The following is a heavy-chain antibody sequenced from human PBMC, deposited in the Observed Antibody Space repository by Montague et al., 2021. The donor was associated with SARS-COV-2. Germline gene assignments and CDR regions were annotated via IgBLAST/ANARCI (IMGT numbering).Heavy chain of an antibody. Sequence: SLRLSCAASGFTFSSYSMNWVRQAPGKGLEWVSSISSSSSYIYYADSVKGRFTISRDNAKNSLYLQMNSLRAEDTAVYYCARDAHYDILTGYFGYWGQGTTVTVSS. J-gene: IGHJ4*02. CDR3: ARDAHYDILTGYFGY. V-gene: IGHV3-21*01. CDR1: GFTFSSYS. CDR2: ISSSSSYI. D-gene: IGHD3-9*01.